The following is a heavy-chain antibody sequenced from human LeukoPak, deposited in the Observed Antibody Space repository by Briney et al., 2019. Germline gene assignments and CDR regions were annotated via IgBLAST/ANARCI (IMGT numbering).Heavy chain of an antibody. CDR3: ARDSRRCWADYFDY. D-gene: IGHD3-10*02. CDR1: GFTFSSYA. J-gene: IGHJ4*02. CDR2: ISYDGSNK. V-gene: IGHV3-30*04. Sequence: PGGSLRLSCAASGFTFSSYAMHWVRQAPGKGLEWVAVISYDGSNKYYADSVKGRFTLSRDNSKNTLYLQMNSLRAEDTAVYYCARDSRRCWADYFDYWGQGTLVTVSS.